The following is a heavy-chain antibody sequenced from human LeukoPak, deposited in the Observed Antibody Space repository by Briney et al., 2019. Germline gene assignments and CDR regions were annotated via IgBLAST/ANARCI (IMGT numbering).Heavy chain of an antibody. V-gene: IGHV3-21*01. CDR1: GFPFSSHC. CDR3: ARRGDFWSGTSGGGYMDV. Sequence: SGGSLRLSCGAYGFPFSSHCMTWVRQTPGKGLEWVSSISSSRSYISYADSVKGRFTISRDNAKNSLYLQMNSLRAEDTAVYDCARRGDFWSGTSGGGYMDVWGKGTTVTVSS. CDR2: ISSSRSYI. J-gene: IGHJ6*03. D-gene: IGHD3-3*01.